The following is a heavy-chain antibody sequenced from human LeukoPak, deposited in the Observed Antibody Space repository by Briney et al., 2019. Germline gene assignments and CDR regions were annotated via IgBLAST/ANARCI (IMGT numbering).Heavy chain of an antibody. J-gene: IGHJ4*02. Sequence: PSETLSLTCTVSGDSISGSGYYWGWIRQPPGKGLEWIGIIHFSGTTYYNPSLKSRVTISVDTSKNQFSLKLTSVTAADTAVYYCARFRGVVSSSLLDFWGQGTLVTVSS. CDR3: ARFRGVVSSSLLDF. V-gene: IGHV4-39*01. D-gene: IGHD3-10*01. CDR1: GDSISGSGYY. CDR2: IHFSGTT.